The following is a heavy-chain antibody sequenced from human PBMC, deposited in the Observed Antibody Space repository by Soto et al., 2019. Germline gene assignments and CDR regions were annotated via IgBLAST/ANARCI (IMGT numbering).Heavy chain of an antibody. V-gene: IGHV1-24*01. CDR2: FDPENGET. Sequence: ASVKVSCKVSGYTLTELSMHWVRQAPGKGLEWMGGFDPENGETIYAQKFQGRVTMTEDTSTDTAYMELSSLRSEDTAIYYCATIIPSSSWAHGYDYWGQGTLVTVSS. J-gene: IGHJ4*02. CDR3: ATIIPSSSWAHGYDY. D-gene: IGHD6-13*01. CDR1: GYTLTELS.